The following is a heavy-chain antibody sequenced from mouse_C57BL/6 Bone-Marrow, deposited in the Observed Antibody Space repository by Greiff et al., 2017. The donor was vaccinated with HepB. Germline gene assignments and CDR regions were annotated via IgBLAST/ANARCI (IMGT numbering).Heavy chain of an antibody. CDR2: IDPENGDT. Sequence: EVQLQQSGAELVRPGASVKLSCTASGFNIKDDYMHWVKQRPEQGLEWIGWIDPENGDTEYASKFQGKATITADTSSNTAYLQLSSLTSEDTAVYYCTTDYGKPSMDYWGQGTSVTVSS. J-gene: IGHJ4*01. CDR3: TTDYGKPSMDY. CDR1: GFNIKDDY. D-gene: IGHD2-1*01. V-gene: IGHV14-4*01.